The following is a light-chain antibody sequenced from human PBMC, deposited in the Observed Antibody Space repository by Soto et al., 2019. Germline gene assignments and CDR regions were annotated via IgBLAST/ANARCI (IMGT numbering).Light chain of an antibody. Sequence: EIVMTQSPATLSVYPGERATLSCRASQSVSSNLTWYQQKPVQAPRLLIYATSTRATGIPDRFSGSGSGTEFTLTISSLQSEDFAAYHCQQYDNKPPITFGQGTRLEIK. CDR3: QQYDNKPPIT. V-gene: IGKV3-15*01. CDR2: ATS. CDR1: QSVSSN. J-gene: IGKJ5*01.